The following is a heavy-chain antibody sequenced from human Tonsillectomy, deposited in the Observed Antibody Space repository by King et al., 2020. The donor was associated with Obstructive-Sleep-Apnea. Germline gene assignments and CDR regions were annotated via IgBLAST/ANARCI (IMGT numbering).Heavy chain of an antibody. J-gene: IGHJ4*02. D-gene: IGHD1-26*01. CDR2: IYYSGST. CDR1: GGFISSSSYY. Sequence: QLQESGPGLVKPSETLSLTCTVSGGFISSSSYYWGWIRQSPGKGLEWIGSIYYSGSTYYNPSLKSRVTISVDTSKNQFSLKLSSVTAADTAVYYCARDPYSYFDYWGQGTLVTVSS. V-gene: IGHV4-39*07. CDR3: ARDPYSYFDY.